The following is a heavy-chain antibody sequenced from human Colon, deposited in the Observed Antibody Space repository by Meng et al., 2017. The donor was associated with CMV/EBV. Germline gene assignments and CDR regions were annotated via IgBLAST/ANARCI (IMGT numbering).Heavy chain of an antibody. Sequence: SVKVSCKASGGTFSSYTINWVRQAPGQGLEWMGRILPILGTVKYSQNFQGRVTITADKSTSTAYMELESLRSDDTAVYYCARARVFSVAGTRRFYGMDVWGQGTTVTVSS. CDR2: ILPILGTV. V-gene: IGHV1-69*08. J-gene: IGHJ6*02. CDR3: ARARVFSVAGTRRFYGMDV. D-gene: IGHD6-19*01. CDR1: GGTFSSYT.